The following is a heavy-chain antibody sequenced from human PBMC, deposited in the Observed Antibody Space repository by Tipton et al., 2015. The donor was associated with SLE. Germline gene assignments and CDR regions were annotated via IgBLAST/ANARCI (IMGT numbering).Heavy chain of an antibody. CDR2: INSDGSST. D-gene: IGHD1-26*01. CDR3: AGTRYSGNYLDY. CDR1: GFNFRGFW. Sequence: SLRLSCSASGFNFRGFWMYWVRQAPGRGPVWVSRINSDGSSTSYADSVKGRFTISRDNAKNTLYLQMNSLRAEDTAVYYCAGTRYSGNYLDYWGQGTLVTVSS. V-gene: IGHV3-74*01. J-gene: IGHJ4*02.